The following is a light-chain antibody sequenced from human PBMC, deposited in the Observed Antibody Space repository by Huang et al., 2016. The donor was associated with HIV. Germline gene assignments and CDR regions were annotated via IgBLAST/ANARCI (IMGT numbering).Light chain of an antibody. CDR1: QSISSY. J-gene: IGKJ4*01. V-gene: IGKV1-39*01. CDR3: QQSYSTPLT. CDR2: AAS. Sequence: DIQMTQSPSSLSASVGDRVTITCRASQSISSYLNWYQQKPGKAPKLLIYAASRWQSGVPARFSGSGSGTDFTLTISSLQPEDFATYYCQQSYSTPLTFGGGTKVEIK.